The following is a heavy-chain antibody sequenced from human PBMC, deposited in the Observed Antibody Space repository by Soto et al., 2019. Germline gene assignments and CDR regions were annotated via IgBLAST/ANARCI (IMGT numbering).Heavy chain of an antibody. CDR2: IYYSGST. CDR3: VRLERSKDAFDI. V-gene: IGHV4-39*01. Sequence: QLLESGPGLVKPSETLSLTCTVSGGSISSSSYYWGWIRQPPGKGLEWIGTIYYSGSTYYNPSLKSRVTISVDTSKNQYSLKLRSVTAADTAVYYCVRLERSKDAFDIWGQGTMVTVSS. CDR1: GGSISSSSYY. J-gene: IGHJ3*02.